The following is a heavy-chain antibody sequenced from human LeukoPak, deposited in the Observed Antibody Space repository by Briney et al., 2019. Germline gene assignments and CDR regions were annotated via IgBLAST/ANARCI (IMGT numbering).Heavy chain of an antibody. D-gene: IGHD3-22*01. CDR3: ARDYYDSSGYENDPYDY. V-gene: IGHV1-18*01. Sequence: GASVRVSCKASGYTFTSYDISWVRQAPGQGLEWMGWISAYNGNTNYAQKLQGRVTMTTDTSTSTAYMELRSLRSDDTAVYYCARDYYDSSGYENDPYDYWGQGTLVTVSS. CDR2: ISAYNGNT. CDR1: GYTFTSYD. J-gene: IGHJ4*02.